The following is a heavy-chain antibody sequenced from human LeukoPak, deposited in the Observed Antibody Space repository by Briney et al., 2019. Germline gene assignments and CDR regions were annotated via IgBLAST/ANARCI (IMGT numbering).Heavy chain of an antibody. Sequence: KPSETLSLTCTVSGGSISGYSWSWIRQPPGKGLEWIGEINHSGSTNYNPSLKSRVTISVDTSKNQFSLKLSSVTAADTAVYYCARVLYYDYVWGSYRPSRSFDYWGQGTLVTVSS. CDR3: ARVLYYDYVWGSYRPSRSFDY. D-gene: IGHD3-16*02. CDR1: GGSISGYS. V-gene: IGHV4-34*01. CDR2: INHSGST. J-gene: IGHJ4*02.